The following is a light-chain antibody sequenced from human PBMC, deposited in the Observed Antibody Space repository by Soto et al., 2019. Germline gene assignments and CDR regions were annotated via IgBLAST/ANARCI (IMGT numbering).Light chain of an antibody. Sequence: QSALTQPASVSGSPGQSITISCTGTSSDVGGYNYVSWYRQHPGKAPKLMIYDVSNRPSGVSNRFSGSKSGNTASLTISGLQAEDEADYYCSSYTSSSPLYVFGTGTKVTVL. V-gene: IGLV2-14*03. CDR2: DVS. CDR3: SSYTSSSPLYV. CDR1: SSDVGGYNY. J-gene: IGLJ1*01.